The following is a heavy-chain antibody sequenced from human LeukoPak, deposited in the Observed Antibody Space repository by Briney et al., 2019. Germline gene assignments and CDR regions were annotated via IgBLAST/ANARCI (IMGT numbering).Heavy chain of an antibody. CDR1: GDSISSYY. Sequence: KPSETLSLTCTVSGDSISSYYWSWIRQPPGKGLEWIGYIYYSGSTNYNPSLKSRVTISVDTSKNQFSLKLSSVTPADTAMYYCARNRLPTVVTPFGYYYYYMDVWGKGTTVTVSS. CDR3: ARNRLPTVVTPFGYYYYYMDV. J-gene: IGHJ6*03. CDR2: IYYSGST. D-gene: IGHD4-23*01. V-gene: IGHV4-59*08.